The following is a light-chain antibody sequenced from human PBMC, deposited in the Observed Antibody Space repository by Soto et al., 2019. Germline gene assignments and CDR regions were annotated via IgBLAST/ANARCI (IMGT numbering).Light chain of an antibody. CDR1: ESMSNC. Sequence: DIQMTQSPSTLSASVGDRVTITCRASESMSNCLAWYQQKPGKAPKLLISGASSLQSGVPSRFSGSGSGTDFTLTISRLEPEDFAVYYCQQYGSSPSWTFGQGTKVDI. J-gene: IGKJ1*01. CDR2: GAS. V-gene: IGKV1-5*01. CDR3: QQYGSSPSWT.